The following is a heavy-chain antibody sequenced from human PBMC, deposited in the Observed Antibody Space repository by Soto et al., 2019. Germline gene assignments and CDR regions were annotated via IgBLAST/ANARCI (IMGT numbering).Heavy chain of an antibody. J-gene: IGHJ4*02. Sequence: GGSLRLSCSASGFTFTRYSMNWVRQAPGKGLEWVPSISSTTNYIYYGDSMKGRFTISRDNAKNSLYLEMNSLRAEDTAVYYCARESEDLTSNFDYWGQGTLVTVSS. CDR3: ARESEDLTSNFDY. V-gene: IGHV3-21*06. CDR1: GFTFTRYS. CDR2: ISSTTNYI.